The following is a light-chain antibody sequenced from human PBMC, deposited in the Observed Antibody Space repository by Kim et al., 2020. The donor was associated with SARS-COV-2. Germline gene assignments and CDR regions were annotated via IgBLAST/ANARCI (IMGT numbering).Light chain of an antibody. J-gene: IGLJ3*02. CDR1: SLRTYY. Sequence: SSELTQDPAVSVALGQTVSITCQGDSLRTYYATWYHQKPRQAPVLVIFGRNSRPSGIPDRFSGSTSGNTASLTISGAQAEDESDFYCQSRDSGGNVVFGGGTRLTVL. CDR3: QSRDSGGNVV. CDR2: GRN. V-gene: IGLV3-19*01.